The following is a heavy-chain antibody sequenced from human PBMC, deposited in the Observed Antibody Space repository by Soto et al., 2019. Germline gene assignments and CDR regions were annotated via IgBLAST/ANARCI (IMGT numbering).Heavy chain of an antibody. D-gene: IGHD3-22*01. V-gene: IGHV3-53*01. CDR2: IYSGGST. CDR1: GFTVSSNF. CDR3: ARVFSGYLDY. Sequence: PGGSLRLSCAASGFTVSSNFMSWVRQAPGKGLEWVSVIYSGGSTYYADSVKGRFTISRDNSKNTLYLQMNSLRAEDTAVYYCARVFSGYLDYWGQGTLVTVSS. J-gene: IGHJ4*02.